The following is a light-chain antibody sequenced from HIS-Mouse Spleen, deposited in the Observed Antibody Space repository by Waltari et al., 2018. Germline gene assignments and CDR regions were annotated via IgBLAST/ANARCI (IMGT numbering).Light chain of an antibody. CDR2: EDS. CDR3: YSTDSSGNHRV. Sequence: SYELTQPTSVSVSPGQLARITCSGDALPKKYAYWYQQKSGQAPVLVIYEDSKRPSGIPERFSGSSSGTMATLTISGAQVEDEADYYCYSTDSSGNHRVFGGGTKLTVL. V-gene: IGLV3-10*01. CDR1: ALPKKY. J-gene: IGLJ2*01.